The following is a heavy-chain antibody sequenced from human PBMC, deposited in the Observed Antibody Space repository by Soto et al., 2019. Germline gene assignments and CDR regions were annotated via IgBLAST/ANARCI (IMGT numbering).Heavy chain of an antibody. D-gene: IGHD5-12*01. V-gene: IGHV3-33*01. Sequence: QVPLVASGGGVPQPGRSLRLSCAAAEFVFSSYGIHWVRQAPGKGLEWVADIWYDGSNKSYADSVKDRFTISRDNSKNTLYLQMNSLRAEDTAVYYCASHVDADYWGQGTLVTVSS. CDR1: EFVFSSYG. J-gene: IGHJ4*02. CDR2: IWYDGSNK. CDR3: ASHVDADY.